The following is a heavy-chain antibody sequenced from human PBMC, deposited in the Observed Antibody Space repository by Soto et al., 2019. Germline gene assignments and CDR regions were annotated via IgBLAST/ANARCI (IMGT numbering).Heavy chain of an antibody. CDR1: GFTFSSYS. J-gene: IGHJ4*02. CDR3: ARNYDSSGSPPAY. Sequence: VHLVESGGGLVKPGGSLRLSCAASGFTFSSYSMNWVRQAPGKGLEWVSSISSTSSYIFYADSVRGRFTISRDNAKNSLYLQMNSLTAEDTAVYYCARNYDSSGSPPAYWGQGTVVTVSS. V-gene: IGHV3-21*01. D-gene: IGHD3-22*01. CDR2: ISSTSSYI.